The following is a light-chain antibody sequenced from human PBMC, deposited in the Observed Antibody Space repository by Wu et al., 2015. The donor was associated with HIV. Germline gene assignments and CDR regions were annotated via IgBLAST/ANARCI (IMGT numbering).Light chain of an antibody. CDR3: QQYGSSPYT. CDR1: QSVTRSS. V-gene: IGKV3-20*01. Sequence: DIVLTQSPGTLSFSPGERATLSCRASQSVTRSSLTWYQQRPGQAPRLLIYGASSRATGIPDRFSGSGSGTDFTLTISRLEPEDFAVYYCQQYGSSPYTFGQGTKVGIK. CDR2: GAS. J-gene: IGKJ2*01.